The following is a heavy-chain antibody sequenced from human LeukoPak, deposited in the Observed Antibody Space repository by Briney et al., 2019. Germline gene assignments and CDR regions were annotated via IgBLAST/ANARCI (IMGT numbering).Heavy chain of an antibody. J-gene: IGHJ4*02. CDR1: GFPFSDYW. V-gene: IGHV3-7*01. CDR3: SRSLDY. Sequence: GGSLRLSCAASGFPFSDYWMDWVRQAPGKGMEWVANIKQDGSEGYYADSVKGRFTISRDNAKSSLYLQMNSLRAEDTAVYYCSRSLDYWGQRALVTVSS. CDR2: IKQDGSEG.